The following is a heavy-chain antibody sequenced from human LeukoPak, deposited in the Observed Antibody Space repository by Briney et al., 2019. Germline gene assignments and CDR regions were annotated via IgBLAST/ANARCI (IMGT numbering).Heavy chain of an antibody. V-gene: IGHV4-59*01. D-gene: IGHD1-7*01. Sequence: ASLRLSCAASGFTFSGYSMNWVRQAPGKGLEWIGYIYYSGSTNYNPSLKSRVTISVDTSKNQLSLKLSSVTAVDTAVYYCARGPVGGTTYNDGDAFDIWGQGTMVTVSS. CDR2: IYYSGST. CDR3: ARGPVGGTTYNDGDAFDI. J-gene: IGHJ3*02. CDR1: GFTFSGYS.